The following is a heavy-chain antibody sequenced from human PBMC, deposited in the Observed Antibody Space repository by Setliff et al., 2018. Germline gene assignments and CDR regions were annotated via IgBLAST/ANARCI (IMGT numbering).Heavy chain of an antibody. D-gene: IGHD2-21*01. J-gene: IGHJ6*03. CDR1: GGSFSGYY. CDR3: ARVRRVVIAYYYYMDV. CDR2: INHSGST. Sequence: KPSETLSLTCAVYGGSFSGYYWSWIRQPPGKGLEWIGEINHSGSTNYNPSLKSRVTISVDTSKNQFSLKLSSVTAADTAVYYCARVRRVVIAYYYYMDVWGKGTTVTV. V-gene: IGHV4-34*01.